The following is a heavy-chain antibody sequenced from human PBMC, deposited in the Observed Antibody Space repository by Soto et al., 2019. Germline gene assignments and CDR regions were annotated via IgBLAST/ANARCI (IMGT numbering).Heavy chain of an antibody. V-gene: IGHV3-23*01. CDR1: GFRFSNYA. CDR3: AKDRRAGGNSAFYFDF. J-gene: IGHJ4*02. D-gene: IGHD3-16*01. CDR2: ISATGGGT. Sequence: XGSLRLSCAASGFRFSNYAMSWVRQAPGKGLDWVSLISATGGGTYYADSVKGRFTISRDNSHNTLYLQVHSLTAEDTAVYYCAKDRRAGGNSAFYFDFWGQGAQVTVSS.